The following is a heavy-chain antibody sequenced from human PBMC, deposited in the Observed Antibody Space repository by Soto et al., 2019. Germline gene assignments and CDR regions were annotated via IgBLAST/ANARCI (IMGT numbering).Heavy chain of an antibody. D-gene: IGHD3-3*01. J-gene: IGHJ4*02. CDR2: VSHDGSTT. CDR3: ARDLEWVLYDY. Sequence: PWGSLIISCASSGLSFSNYVMPWVRQAPGKGLVWVSRVSHDGSTTSYADSVKGRFTISRDNSKNTLYLQMNSLRDEDTAVYYCARDLEWVLYDYWGQGTPVTVS. V-gene: IGHV3-74*01. CDR1: GLSFSNYV.